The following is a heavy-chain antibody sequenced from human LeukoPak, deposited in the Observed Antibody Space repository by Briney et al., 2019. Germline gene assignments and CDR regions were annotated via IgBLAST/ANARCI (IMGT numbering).Heavy chain of an antibody. CDR2: NTHMFGTA. CDR1: GGTFSSYA. V-gene: IGHV1-69*13. Sequence: GASVNVSCKASGGTFSSYAISWVRQAPGQGLGWRGGNTHMFGTANYAQKFQGRVTLTADESPSTSYMEQSSLRSEDTAVYYCATASHGSPYGYGMDVWGQGTTVTVSS. J-gene: IGHJ6*02. CDR3: ATASHGSPYGYGMDV. D-gene: IGHD3-10*01.